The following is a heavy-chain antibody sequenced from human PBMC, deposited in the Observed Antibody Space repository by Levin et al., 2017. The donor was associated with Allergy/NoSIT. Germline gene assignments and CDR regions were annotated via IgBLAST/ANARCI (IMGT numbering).Heavy chain of an antibody. CDR2: IYYSGST. D-gene: IGHD3-9*01. V-gene: IGHV4-30-4*01. CDR1: GGSISSGDYY. Sequence: LRLSCTVSGGSISSGDYYWSWIRQPPGKGLEWIGYIYYSGSTYYNPSLKSRVTISVDTSKNQFSLKLSSVTAADTAVYYCARELRTDYDMLTGPFDYWGQGTLVTVSS. CDR3: ARELRTDYDMLTGPFDY. J-gene: IGHJ4*02.